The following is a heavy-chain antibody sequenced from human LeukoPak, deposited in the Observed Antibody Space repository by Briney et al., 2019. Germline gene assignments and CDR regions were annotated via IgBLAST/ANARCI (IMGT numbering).Heavy chain of an antibody. CDR1: GFTFSSYA. CDR2: ISGSGGSI. J-gene: IGHJ4*02. V-gene: IGHV3-23*01. D-gene: IGHD2-15*01. Sequence: GGSLRLSCAASGFTFSSYAMSWVRQAPGKGLEWVSAISGSGGSIYYADSVKGRFTIPRDNPKNTLYLQMNSLRAEDTAVYYCAKEGRDIVVVVAATNLFDYWGQGTLVTVSS. CDR3: AKEGRDIVVVVAATNLFDY.